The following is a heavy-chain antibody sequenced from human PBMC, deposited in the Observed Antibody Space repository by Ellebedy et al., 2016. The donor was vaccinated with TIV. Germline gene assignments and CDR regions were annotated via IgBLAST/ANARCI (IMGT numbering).Heavy chain of an antibody. CDR1: GFTFSSYW. D-gene: IGHD1-26*01. Sequence: PGGSLRLSCAASGFTFSSYWMSWVRQAPGKGLEWVANIKQDGSERYYVDSVKGRFTISRDNAKNALYLQMNSLRAEDTAVYYCARDGNSGSYGDFDYWGQGTLITVSS. J-gene: IGHJ4*02. CDR2: IKQDGSER. V-gene: IGHV3-7*03. CDR3: ARDGNSGSYGDFDY.